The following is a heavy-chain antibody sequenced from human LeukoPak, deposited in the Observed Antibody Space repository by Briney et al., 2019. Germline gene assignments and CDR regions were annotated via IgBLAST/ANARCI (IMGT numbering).Heavy chain of an antibody. CDR3: AKDQRITMIVVNPYFDY. D-gene: IGHD3-22*01. V-gene: IGHV3-30-3*01. CDR2: ISYDGSNK. J-gene: IGHJ4*02. CDR1: GFTFSSYA. Sequence: PGRSLRLSCAASGFTFSSYAMHWVRQAPGKGLEWVAVISYDGSNKYYADSVKGRFTISRDNSKNTLYLQMNSLRAEDTAVYYCAKDQRITMIVVNPYFDYWGQGTLVTVSS.